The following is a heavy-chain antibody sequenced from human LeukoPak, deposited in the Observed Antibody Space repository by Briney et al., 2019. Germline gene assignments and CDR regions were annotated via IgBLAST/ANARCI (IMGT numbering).Heavy chain of an antibody. CDR1: GGSVTTYY. D-gene: IGHD4-17*01. V-gene: IGHV4-59*06. CDR3: ARGSGTTVTTAYFDP. CDR2: IYYSGST. Sequence: SETLPLTCTVSGGSVTTYYWSWIRQLPGKGLEWIGNIYYSGSTYYNPSLKSRVTISVDTSKNQFSLKLSSMTAADTAVYYCARGSGTTVTTAYFDPWGQGTLVTVSS. J-gene: IGHJ5*02.